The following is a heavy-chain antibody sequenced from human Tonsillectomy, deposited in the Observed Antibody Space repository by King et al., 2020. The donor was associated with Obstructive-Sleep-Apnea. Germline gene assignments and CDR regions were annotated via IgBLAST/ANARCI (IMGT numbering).Heavy chain of an antibody. CDR3: AKDRSDSGSYPYYFDY. Sequence: QLVQSGGGVVQPWRSLRLSCAASGFTFSSYGIHWVRQAPGKGLEWVAVISYDGNKKYYADSVKGRFTISRDNSKNTLYLQMKSLRAEDTAVYYCAKDRSDSGSYPYYFDYWGQGTLVTVSS. CDR1: GFTFSSYG. D-gene: IGHD1-26*01. J-gene: IGHJ4*02. CDR2: ISYDGNKK. V-gene: IGHV3-30*18.